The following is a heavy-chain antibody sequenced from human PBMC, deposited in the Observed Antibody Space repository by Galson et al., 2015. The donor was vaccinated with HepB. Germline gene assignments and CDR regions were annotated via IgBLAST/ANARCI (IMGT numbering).Heavy chain of an antibody. CDR1: GGSISSTSYY. CDR3: ARRYSSGWSTTGDFQH. D-gene: IGHD6-19*01. Sequence: SETLSLTCTVSGGSISSTSYYWGWIRQPPGKGLEWIGSIYYSGSTHYNPSLKSRVTISVDTSKNQFSLKLSSVTAADTAVYYCARRYSSGWSTTGDFQHWGQGTLVTVSS. J-gene: IGHJ1*01. V-gene: IGHV4-39*01. CDR2: IYYSGST.